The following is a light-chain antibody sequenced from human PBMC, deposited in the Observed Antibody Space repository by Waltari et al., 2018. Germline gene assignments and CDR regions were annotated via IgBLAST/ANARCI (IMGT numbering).Light chain of an antibody. V-gene: IGLV2-14*03. CDR3: ISYTTSDTMI. CDR1: SSDVGAYNY. CDR2: DVS. Sequence: QSVLTQPASVSGSPGQSITISCPGTSSDVGAYNYVSWYQQHPGKVPKLIIYDVSHRPSGVSFRFSGSKSDNTASLTISGLQAEDEADYYCISYTTSDTMIFGGGTKLTVL. J-gene: IGLJ2*01.